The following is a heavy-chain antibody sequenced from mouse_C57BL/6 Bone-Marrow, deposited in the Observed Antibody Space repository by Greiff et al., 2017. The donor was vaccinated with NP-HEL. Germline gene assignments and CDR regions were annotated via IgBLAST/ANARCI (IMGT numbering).Heavy chain of an antibody. CDR1: GYTFTSYW. V-gene: IGHV1-64*01. D-gene: IGHD1-1*01. J-gene: IGHJ3*01. Sequence: VQLQQPGAELVKPGASVKLSCKASGYTFTSYWMHWVKQRPGQGLEWIGMIHPNSGSTNYNEKFKSKATLTVDKSSSTAYMQLSSLTSEDSAVYYCARWGTVAWFAYWGQGTLVTVSA. CDR2: IHPNSGST. CDR3: ARWGTVAWFAY.